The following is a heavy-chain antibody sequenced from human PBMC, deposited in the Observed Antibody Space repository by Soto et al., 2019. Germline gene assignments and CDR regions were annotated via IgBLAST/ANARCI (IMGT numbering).Heavy chain of an antibody. CDR3: ARGGFNWNFDY. V-gene: IGHV3-30-3*01. CDR1: GFTFSSYA. J-gene: IGHJ4*02. Sequence: GGSLRLSCAASGFTFSSYAMHWVRQAPGKGLEWVAVISYDGSNKYYADSVKGRFTISRDNSKNTLYLQMNSLRAEDTAVYYCARGGFNWNFDYWGQGTLVTVSS. CDR2: ISYDGSNK. D-gene: IGHD1-20*01.